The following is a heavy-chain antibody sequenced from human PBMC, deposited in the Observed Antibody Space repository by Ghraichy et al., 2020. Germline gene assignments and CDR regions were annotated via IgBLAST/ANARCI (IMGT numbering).Heavy chain of an antibody. CDR2: INHSGST. V-gene: IGHV4-34*01. Sequence: GSLRLSCAVYGGSFSGYYWSWIRQPPGKGLEWIGEINHSGSTNYNPSLKSRVTISVDTSKNQFSLKLSSVTTADTAVYYCARGYGGYGMDVWGQGTTVTVSS. J-gene: IGHJ6*02. D-gene: IGHD3-10*01. CDR1: GGSFSGYY. CDR3: ARGYGGYGMDV.